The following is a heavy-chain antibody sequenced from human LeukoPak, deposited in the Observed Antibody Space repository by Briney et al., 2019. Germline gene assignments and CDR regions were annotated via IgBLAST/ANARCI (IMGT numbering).Heavy chain of an antibody. CDR1: GFTFSSHG. CDR2: TSYDGSNK. V-gene: IGHV3-30*18. J-gene: IGHJ6*02. CDR3: AKEGYYYDSSGYNYYYGMDV. Sequence: GGSLRLSCAASGFTFSSHGMHWVRQAPGKGLEWVAVTSYDGSNKYYADSVKGRFTISRDNSKNTLYLQMNSLRAEDTAVYYCAKEGYYYDSSGYNYYYGMDVWGQGTTVTVSS. D-gene: IGHD3-22*01.